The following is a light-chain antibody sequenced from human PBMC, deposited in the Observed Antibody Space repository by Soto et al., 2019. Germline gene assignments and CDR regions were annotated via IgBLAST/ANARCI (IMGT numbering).Light chain of an antibody. J-gene: IGKJ4*01. CDR3: QQYGSSSLT. CDR1: QSVSSSY. V-gene: IGKV3-20*01. CDR2: GAS. Sequence: EIVLTQSPGTLSLSPGERATLSCRASQSVSSSYLSWYQQKPGQAPRSLIYGASSRAAGVTDRFSSSGAGTDFTLTISRLEHEDFAVDYCQQYGSSSLTFGGGTKVDI.